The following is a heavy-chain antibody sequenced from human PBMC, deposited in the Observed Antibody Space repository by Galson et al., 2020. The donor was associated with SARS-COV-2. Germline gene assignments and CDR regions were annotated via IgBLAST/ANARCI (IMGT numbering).Heavy chain of an antibody. Sequence: SETLSLTCTVSGGSIISGGCYWSWIRQHPGKGLEWIGYIYYSGTTYYNPFLKSRVIISVDTSKNQFSLKLGSVTAADTAVYYCARDNRVVSGTTPLDSWCQGTLVTVSS. CDR3: ARDNRVVSGTTPLDS. D-gene: IGHD1-7*01. J-gene: IGHJ4*02. V-gene: IGHV4-31*03. CDR1: GGSIISGGCY. CDR2: IYYSGTT.